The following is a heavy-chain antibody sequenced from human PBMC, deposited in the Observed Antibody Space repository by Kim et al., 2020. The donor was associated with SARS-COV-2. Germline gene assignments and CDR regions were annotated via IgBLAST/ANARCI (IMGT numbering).Heavy chain of an antibody. J-gene: IGHJ6*02. Sequence: GGSLRLSCAASGFTFSSYAMSWVRQAPGKGLEWVSAISGSGGSTYYADSVKGRFTISRDNSKNTLYLQMNSLRAEDTAVYYCAKDIAAAGIITFGHYYYGMDVWGQGTTVTVSS. V-gene: IGHV3-23*01. CDR1: GFTFSSYA. CDR2: ISGSGGST. CDR3: AKDIAAAGIITFGHYYYGMDV. D-gene: IGHD6-13*01.